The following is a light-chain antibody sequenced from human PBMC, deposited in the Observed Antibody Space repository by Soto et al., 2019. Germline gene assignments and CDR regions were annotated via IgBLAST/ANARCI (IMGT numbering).Light chain of an antibody. CDR1: QSIISSY. CDR3: QQYAKSPLYT. Sequence: EVVLTQSPGTLSLSPGEGATLSCRASQSIISSYLAWYQHKPGQAPRLLIYDASSRATGISDRFSGSGSGTDFTLTISRLEPEDFGVYYCQQYAKSPLYTFGQGTKLEIK. CDR2: DAS. V-gene: IGKV3-20*01. J-gene: IGKJ2*01.